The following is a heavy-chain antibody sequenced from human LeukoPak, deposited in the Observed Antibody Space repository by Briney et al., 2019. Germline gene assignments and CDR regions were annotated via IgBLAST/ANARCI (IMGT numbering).Heavy chain of an antibody. D-gene: IGHD1-20*01. Sequence: GGSLRLSCAASGFTFRNSAMSWVRQAPGKGLEWVSTISGTGVGTFYADSVKGRLTIPRDNPKNTLYLQMNSLRAEDTAVYYCAKNNWNDMPFVDYWGQGTLVTVSS. CDR1: GFTFRNSA. V-gene: IGHV3-23*01. CDR3: AKNNWNDMPFVDY. CDR2: ISGTGVGT. J-gene: IGHJ4*02.